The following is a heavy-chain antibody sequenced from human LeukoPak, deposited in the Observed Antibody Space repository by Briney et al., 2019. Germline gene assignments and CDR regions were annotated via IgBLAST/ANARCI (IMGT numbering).Heavy chain of an antibody. CDR2: INAGNGNT. J-gene: IGHJ4*02. Sequence: GASVKVSCKASGYTFTSYAMHWVRQAPGQRLEWMGWINAGNGNTKYSQKFQGRVTITRDTSASTAYMELSSLRSEDTAVYYCARVPIAVAGPFDYWGQGTLVTVSS. CDR3: ARVPIAVAGPFDY. CDR1: GYTFTSYA. D-gene: IGHD6-19*01. V-gene: IGHV1-3*01.